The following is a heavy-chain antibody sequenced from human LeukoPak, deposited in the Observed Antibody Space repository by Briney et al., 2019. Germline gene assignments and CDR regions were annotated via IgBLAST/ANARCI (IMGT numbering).Heavy chain of an antibody. CDR3: ARARYVNSFYAFDI. CDR1: GGSISSYY. D-gene: IGHD3-9*01. J-gene: IGHJ3*02. V-gene: IGHV4-59*07. Sequence: PSDTLSLTCTVSGGSISSYYWSWIRLPPAKALEWIGYLSKSGNTNYSPSLKSRVTIFGDTSKNQFFLKLSSVTAADTAVYYCARARYVNSFYAFDIWGQGTLVTVSS. CDR2: LSKSGNT.